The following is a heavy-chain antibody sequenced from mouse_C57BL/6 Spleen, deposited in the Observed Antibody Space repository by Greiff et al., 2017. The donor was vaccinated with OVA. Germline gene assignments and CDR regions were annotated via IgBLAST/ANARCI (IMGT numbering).Heavy chain of an antibody. CDR2: INPNNGGT. CDR3: ARELTGTVWYFDV. Sequence: EVKLQQSGPELVKPGASVKMSCKASGYTFTDYNMHWVKQSHGKSLEWIGYINPNNGGTSYNQKFKGKATLTVNKSSSTAYMELRSLTSEDSAVYYCARELTGTVWYFDVWGTGTTVTVSS. D-gene: IGHD4-1*01. CDR1: GYTFTDYN. J-gene: IGHJ1*03. V-gene: IGHV1-22*01.